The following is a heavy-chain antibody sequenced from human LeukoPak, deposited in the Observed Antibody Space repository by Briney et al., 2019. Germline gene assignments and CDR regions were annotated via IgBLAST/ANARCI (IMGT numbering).Heavy chain of an antibody. CDR1: GGSISSGGYY. D-gene: IGHD3-9*01. CDR2: IYYSGST. Sequence: SETLSLTCTVSGGSISSGGYYWSWIRQPPGKGLEWIGYIYYSGSTNYNPSLKSRVTISVDTSKNQFSLKLSSVTAADTAVYYCARHGDHVLRYFDWLSPYWYFDLWGRGTLVTVSS. CDR3: ARHGDHVLRYFDWLSPYWYFDL. J-gene: IGHJ2*01. V-gene: IGHV4-61*08.